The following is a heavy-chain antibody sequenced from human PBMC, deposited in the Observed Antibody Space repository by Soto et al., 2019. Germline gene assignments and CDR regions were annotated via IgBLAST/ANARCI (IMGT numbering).Heavy chain of an antibody. CDR2: IYYSGST. D-gene: IGHD3-22*01. CDR1: GGSISSGSYY. Sequence: LSLTCTVSGGSISSGSYYWGWIRQPPGKGLEWIGSIYYSGSTYYNPSLKSRVTISVDTSKNQFSLKLSSVTAADTAVYYCARHDHYYYSSGSLDYWGQGTLVTVSS. J-gene: IGHJ4*02. V-gene: IGHV4-39*01. CDR3: ARHDHYYYSSGSLDY.